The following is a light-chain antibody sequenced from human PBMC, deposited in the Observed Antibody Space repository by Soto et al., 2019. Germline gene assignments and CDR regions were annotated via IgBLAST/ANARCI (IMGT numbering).Light chain of an antibody. Sequence: EIVLTQSPGTLSLSPGERATLSCRASQSVSSTCLAWYQQKPGQAPRLLIYGASSRATGIPDRFSGSGSGTDFILTISRLEPEDFAMYYCQQYGSSWTFGQGTKVEIK. CDR3: QQYGSSWT. CDR1: QSVSSTC. V-gene: IGKV3-20*01. CDR2: GAS. J-gene: IGKJ1*01.